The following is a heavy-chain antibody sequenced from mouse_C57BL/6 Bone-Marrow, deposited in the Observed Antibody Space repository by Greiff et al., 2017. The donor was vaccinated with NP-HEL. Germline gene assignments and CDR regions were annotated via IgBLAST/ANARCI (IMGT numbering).Heavy chain of an antibody. D-gene: IGHD2-4*01. V-gene: IGHV14-4*01. J-gene: IGHJ3*01. CDR1: GFNIKDDY. CDR3: TTGDYDGFAY. Sequence: EVKLQESGAELVRPGASVKLSCTASGFNIKDDYMHWVKQRPEQGLEWIGWIDPENGDTEYASKFQGKATITADTSSNTAYLRLSSLTSEDTAVYYCTTGDYDGFAYWGQGTLVTVSA. CDR2: IDPENGDT.